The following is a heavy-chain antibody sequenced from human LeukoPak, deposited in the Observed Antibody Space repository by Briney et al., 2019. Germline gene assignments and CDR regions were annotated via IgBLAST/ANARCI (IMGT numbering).Heavy chain of an antibody. CDR3: ARVGIVVPAAMSPLYYGMDV. CDR2: IYYSGST. J-gene: IGHJ6*02. CDR1: GGSISGGGYY. Sequence: PSETLSLTCTVSGGSISGGGYYWSWIRQPPGKGLEWSGYIYYSGSTYYNPSLKSRVTISVDTSKNQFSLKLSSVTAADTAVYYCARVGIVVPAAMSPLYYGMDVWGQGTTVTVSS. D-gene: IGHD2-2*01. V-gene: IGHV4-31*03.